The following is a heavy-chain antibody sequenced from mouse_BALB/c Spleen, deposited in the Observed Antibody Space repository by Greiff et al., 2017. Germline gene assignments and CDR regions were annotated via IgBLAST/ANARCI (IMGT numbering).Heavy chain of an antibody. J-gene: IGHJ3*01. Sequence: VQLKESGPELVKPGASVKIPCKASGYTFTDYNMDWVKQSHGKSLEWIGDINPNNGGTIYNQKFKGKATLTVDKSSSTAYMELRSLTSEDTAVYYCARKAYYRYDAGAWFAYWGQGTLVTVSA. D-gene: IGHD2-14*01. CDR3: ARKAYYRYDAGAWFAY. CDR1: GYTFTDYN. V-gene: IGHV1-18*01. CDR2: INPNNGGT.